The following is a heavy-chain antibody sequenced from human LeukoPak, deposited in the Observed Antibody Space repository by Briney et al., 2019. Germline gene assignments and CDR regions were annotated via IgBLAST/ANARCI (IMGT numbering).Heavy chain of an antibody. J-gene: IGHJ5*02. CDR3: ARDRIAGRWFDP. Sequence: SETLSLTCTVSGVSISSYYWSWIRQHPGKGLEWIGYIYYSGSTYYNPSLKSRVTISVDTSKNQFSPKLSSVTAADTAVYYCARDRIAGRWFDPWGQGTLVTVSS. V-gene: IGHV4-59*06. D-gene: IGHD6-13*01. CDR2: IYYSGST. CDR1: GVSISSYY.